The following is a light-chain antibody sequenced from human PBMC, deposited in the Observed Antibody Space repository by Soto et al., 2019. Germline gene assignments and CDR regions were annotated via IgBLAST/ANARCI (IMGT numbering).Light chain of an antibody. V-gene: IGKV3-11*01. CDR1: QSVRSI. Sequence: EIVVTQSPATLSLSPGERATLSCRASQSVRSILAWYQQKPGQAPRLLIYDASDRATGIPARFSGSGSGTDFTLTISSLEPEDFAVYYCLQRSDWPWTFGQGTKVDIK. J-gene: IGKJ1*01. CDR2: DAS. CDR3: LQRSDWPWT.